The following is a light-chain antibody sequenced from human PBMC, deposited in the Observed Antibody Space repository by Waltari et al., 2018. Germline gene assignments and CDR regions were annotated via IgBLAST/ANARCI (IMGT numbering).Light chain of an antibody. V-gene: IGKV3-20*01. Sequence: SCRASRSVSRALAWYQQKPGQAPRLLIYGASTRATGIPDRFSGSGSGTDFSLTISRVEPDDFAVYYCQHYLRLPVTFGQGTTVEI. CDR1: RSVSRA. J-gene: IGKJ1*01. CDR2: GAS. CDR3: QHYLRLPVT.